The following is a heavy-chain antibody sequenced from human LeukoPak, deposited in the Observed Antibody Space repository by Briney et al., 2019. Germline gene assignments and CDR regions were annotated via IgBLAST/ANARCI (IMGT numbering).Heavy chain of an antibody. V-gene: IGHV4-30-4*08. CDR3: ARDSDFWSGYYYFDY. Sequence: SETLSLTCTVSGGSISRADYYWSWIRQPPGKGLEWIGYIYYSGSTYYNPSLKSRATISVDTSKNQFSLKLSSVTAADTAVYYCARDSDFWSGYYYFDYWGQGTLVTVS. CDR2: IYYSGST. J-gene: IGHJ4*02. CDR1: GGSISRADYY. D-gene: IGHD3-3*01.